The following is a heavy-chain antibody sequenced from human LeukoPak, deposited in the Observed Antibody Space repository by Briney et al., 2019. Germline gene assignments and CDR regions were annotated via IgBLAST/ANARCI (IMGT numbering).Heavy chain of an antibody. V-gene: IGHV3-30*18. CDR1: GFTFSSYG. D-gene: IGHD6-19*01. CDR2: ISYDGSNK. Sequence: PGGSLRLSCAASGFTFSSYGIHWVRQAPGKGLEWVAVISYDGSNKYYADSVKGRFTISRDNSKNTLYLQMNSLRAEDTAVYYCAKDRYSSGWYSDFDYWGQGTLVTVSS. J-gene: IGHJ4*02. CDR3: AKDRYSSGWYSDFDY.